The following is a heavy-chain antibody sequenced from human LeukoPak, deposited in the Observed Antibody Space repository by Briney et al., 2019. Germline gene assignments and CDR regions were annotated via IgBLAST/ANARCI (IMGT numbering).Heavy chain of an antibody. D-gene: IGHD6-19*01. Sequence: ASVKVSCKASGYTFTSYAMNWVRQAPGQGLEWMGWINTNAGNPTYAQGFTGRFVFSLDTSVSTAYLQISSLKAEDTAVYYCARARSGWTSDAFDIWGQGTMVTVSS. CDR1: GYTFTSYA. J-gene: IGHJ3*02. V-gene: IGHV7-4-1*02. CDR2: INTNAGNP. CDR3: ARARSGWTSDAFDI.